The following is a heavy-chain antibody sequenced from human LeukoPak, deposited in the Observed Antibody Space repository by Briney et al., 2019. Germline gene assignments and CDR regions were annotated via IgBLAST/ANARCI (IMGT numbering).Heavy chain of an antibody. Sequence: SETLSLTCAVYGGSFSGYYWSWIRQPPGKGLEWIGEINHSGSTNYNPSLKSRVTISVDTSKNQFSLKLSSVTAADTAVYYCARLDGSPRARFDCWGQGTLVTVSS. D-gene: IGHD1-26*01. CDR2: INHSGST. CDR1: GGSFSGYY. CDR3: ARLDGSPRARFDC. J-gene: IGHJ4*02. V-gene: IGHV4-34*01.